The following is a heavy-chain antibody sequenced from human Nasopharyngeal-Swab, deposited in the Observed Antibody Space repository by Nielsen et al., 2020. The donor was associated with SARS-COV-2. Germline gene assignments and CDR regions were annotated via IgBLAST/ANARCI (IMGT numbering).Heavy chain of an antibody. Sequence: SETLSLTCTVSGGSMDSGGRFWSWIRQHPGKGLEWIGYIYFNGNTYYNPSLKSRLTMSLDASKNQFSLKLRSVTAADTAVYYCARGWGMVRRAIAPVVFDVWGQGALVTVSS. D-gene: IGHD3-10*01. V-gene: IGHV4-31*03. CDR3: ARGWGMVRRAIAPVVFDV. J-gene: IGHJ4*02. CDR1: GGSMDSGGRF. CDR2: IYFNGNT.